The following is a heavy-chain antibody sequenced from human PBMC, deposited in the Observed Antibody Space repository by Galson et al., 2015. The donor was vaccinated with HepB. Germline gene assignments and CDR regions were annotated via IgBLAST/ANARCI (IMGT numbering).Heavy chain of an antibody. D-gene: IGHD1-26*01. CDR1: GFIFSGSA. CDR3: ARLDCGSYLG. J-gene: IGHJ4*02. V-gene: IGHV3-73*01. CDR2: IRRKTNNYAT. Sequence: SLRLSCAASGFIFSGSAVHWVRQASGEGLEWVGRIRRKTNNYATTYAASVQGRFTISSDDSKNMAYLQMNSLKTEDTAIYYCARLDCGSYLGWGQGTLVTVSS.